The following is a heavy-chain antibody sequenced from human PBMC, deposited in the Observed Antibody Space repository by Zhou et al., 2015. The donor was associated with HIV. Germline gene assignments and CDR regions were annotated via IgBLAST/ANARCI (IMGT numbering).Heavy chain of an antibody. D-gene: IGHD4-11*01. Sequence: EVQLVESGGALAKPGESLRLSCEVSGFSFSVYTMNWVRQSPGKGLEWVANINQGGRVKDYMDSVRGRFIISRDDVKQALFLHMSSLTVEDTAVYYCARCARTTVATCNWFDPWGQGTLVTVSS. J-gene: IGHJ5*02. CDR3: ARCARTTVATCNWFDP. V-gene: IGHV3-7*01. CDR1: GFSFSVYT. CDR2: INQGGRVK.